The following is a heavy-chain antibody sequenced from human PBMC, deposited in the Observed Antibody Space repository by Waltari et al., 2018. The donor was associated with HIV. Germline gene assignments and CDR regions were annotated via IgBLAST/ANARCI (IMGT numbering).Heavy chain of an antibody. D-gene: IGHD3-22*01. CDR1: GFTFSSYG. V-gene: IGHV3-30*02. Sequence: QVQLVESGGGVVQPGGSLRLSCAASGFTFSSYGMHWVRQAPGKGLEWVAFIRYDGSNKYYADSVKGRFTISRDNSKNTLYLQMNSLRAEDTAVYYCAKDGGYYDSSGYQVYWGQGTLVTVSS. CDR2: IRYDGSNK. J-gene: IGHJ4*02. CDR3: AKDGGYYDSSGYQVY.